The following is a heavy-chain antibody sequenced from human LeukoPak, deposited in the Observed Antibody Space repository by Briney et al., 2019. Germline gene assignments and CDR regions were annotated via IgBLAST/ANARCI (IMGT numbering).Heavy chain of an antibody. Sequence: SETLSLTCAVSGHSISSGYYWGWIRQPPGKGLEWIGSIYHSGSTYYNPSLKSRVTISVDTSKNQFSLKLSSVTAADTAVYYCARARGYCSSTSCYPDAFDIWGQGTMVTVSS. CDR1: GHSISSGYY. D-gene: IGHD2-2*01. J-gene: IGHJ3*02. CDR2: IYHSGST. V-gene: IGHV4-38-2*01. CDR3: ARARGYCSSTSCYPDAFDI.